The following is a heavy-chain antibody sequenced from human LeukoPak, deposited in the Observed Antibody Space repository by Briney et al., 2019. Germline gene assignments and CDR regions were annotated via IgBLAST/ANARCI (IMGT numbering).Heavy chain of an antibody. J-gene: IGHJ4*02. CDR2: IIPIFGTA. Sequence: SVKVSCKASGGTFSSYAISWVRQAPGQGLEWMGGIIPIFGTANYAQKFQGRVTITTDESTSTAYMELSSLRSEDTAVYYCARGALGNDFWSGYSDYWGQGTLVTVSS. CDR1: GGTFSSYA. CDR3: ARGALGNDFWSGYSDY. D-gene: IGHD3-3*01. V-gene: IGHV1-69*05.